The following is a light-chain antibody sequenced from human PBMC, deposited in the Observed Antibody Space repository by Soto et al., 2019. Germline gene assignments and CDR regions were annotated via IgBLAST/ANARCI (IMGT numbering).Light chain of an antibody. CDR2: GVF. V-gene: IGKV3-15*01. Sequence: EIVMTQSPATLSVSPGERATLSCRTSQSVSSNLAWYQQKPGQAPRLLIYGVFTRATGIPARFSGSGSGTKFTLTISSLQSEDFAVYCCQQYNNWPWTFGQGTKVDIK. CDR1: QSVSSN. J-gene: IGKJ1*01. CDR3: QQYNNWPWT.